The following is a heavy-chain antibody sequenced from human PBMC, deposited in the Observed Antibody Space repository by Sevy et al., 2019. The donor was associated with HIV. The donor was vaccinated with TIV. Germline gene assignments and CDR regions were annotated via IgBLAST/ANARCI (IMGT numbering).Heavy chain of an antibody. V-gene: IGHV3-48*02. CDR1: GFTFSSHS. Sequence: GGSLRLSCAASGFTFSSHSMNRVRQTPWKGLEWISYISGTGNTIYYADSVKGRFTISRDNAKNSLYLQLKSLRDEDTAIYYCARVPPYYDSNVSDFWGQGSLVTVFS. D-gene: IGHD3-22*01. CDR2: ISGTGNTI. CDR3: ARVPPYYDSNVSDF. J-gene: IGHJ4*02.